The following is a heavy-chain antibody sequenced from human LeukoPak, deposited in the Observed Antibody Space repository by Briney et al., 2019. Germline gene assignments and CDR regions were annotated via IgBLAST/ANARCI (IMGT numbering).Heavy chain of an antibody. CDR1: GRTFSYYA. Sequence: SVKVSCQASGRTFSYYAISWVRQATGQGLDWMGGSCATFVTATYTQKFQDRFTITADESARTAFMELTSLTFADTAVYYCSRARRIAGASTFDYWGPGTSVTVAS. J-gene: IGHJ4*02. CDR3: SRARRIAGASTFDY. V-gene: IGHV1-69*01. D-gene: IGHD6-13*01. CDR2: SCATFVTA.